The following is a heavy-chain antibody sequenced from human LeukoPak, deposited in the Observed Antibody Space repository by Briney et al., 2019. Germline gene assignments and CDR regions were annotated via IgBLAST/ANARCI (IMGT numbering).Heavy chain of an antibody. V-gene: IGHV3-23*01. CDR1: GFTFSSYA. CDR2: ISGSGGST. Sequence: GGSLRLSCAASGFTFSSYAMSWVRQAPGKGLEWVSAISGSGGSTYYADSVKGRFTISRDNSKNTLYLQMNSLRAEDTAVYYCAKGEPAFIAAAGTNFDYWGQGTLVTVSS. CDR3: AKGEPAFIAAAGTNFDY. D-gene: IGHD6-13*01. J-gene: IGHJ4*02.